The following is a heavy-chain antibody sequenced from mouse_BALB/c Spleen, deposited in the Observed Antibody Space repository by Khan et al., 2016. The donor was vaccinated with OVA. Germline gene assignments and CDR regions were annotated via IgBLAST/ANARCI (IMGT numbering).Heavy chain of an antibody. CDR3: ARPTFFSYVIVY. CDR1: GYTFKNHG. J-gene: IGHJ4*01. V-gene: IGHV9-3-1*01. CDR2: INTYTGEP. D-gene: IGHD2-10*01. Sequence: QIQLVQSGPELKKPGETVKISCKASGYTFKNHGMNWVKQAPGKGLKWMGWINTYTGEPTYVEDFKGRFVFSLDTSASTAYLQINNLKNEDTATYFCARPTFFSYVIVYWGQGTSVTVSS.